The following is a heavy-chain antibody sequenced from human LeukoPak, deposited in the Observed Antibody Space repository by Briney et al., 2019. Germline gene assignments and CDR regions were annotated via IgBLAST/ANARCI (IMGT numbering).Heavy chain of an antibody. J-gene: IGHJ4*02. CDR1: GFTFSSYE. Sequence: GGSLRLSCAASGFTFSSYEMNWVRQAPGKGLEWVSYISSSGSTIYYADSVKGRFTISRDNAKNSLYLQMNSLRAEDTAVYYCAGYSSSWYGGGWGQGTLVTVSA. V-gene: IGHV3-48*03. D-gene: IGHD6-13*01. CDR3: AGYSSSWYGGG. CDR2: ISSSGSTI.